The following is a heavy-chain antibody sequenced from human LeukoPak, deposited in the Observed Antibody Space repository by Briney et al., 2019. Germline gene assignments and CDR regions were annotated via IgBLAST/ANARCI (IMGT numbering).Heavy chain of an antibody. Sequence: GGSLRLSCAASGFTFSSYAMSWVRQAPGKGLEWVSAISGSGGSTYYADSVKGRFTISRDNSKNTLYLQMNSLRAEDTAVYYCAKGSRIAAAGRPYYFDYWGRGTLVSVSS. CDR1: GFTFSSYA. CDR3: AKGSRIAAAGRPYYFDY. V-gene: IGHV3-23*01. J-gene: IGHJ4*02. CDR2: ISGSGGST. D-gene: IGHD6-13*01.